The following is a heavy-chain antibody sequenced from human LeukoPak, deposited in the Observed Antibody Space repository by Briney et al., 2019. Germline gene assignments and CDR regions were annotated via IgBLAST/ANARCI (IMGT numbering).Heavy chain of an antibody. V-gene: IGHV4-34*01. J-gene: IGHJ4*02. CDR2: IDRSGST. CDR1: GGSFGGYS. CDR3: ARGSATGLAY. D-gene: IGHD1-1*01. Sequence: SETLSLTCAVYGGSFGGYSWTWIRQPPGKGLEWIGEIDRSGSTNYNPALKSRLTISVDTSKNQFSLKLSSVTAADTAVYYCARGSATGLAYWGQGTLVTVSS.